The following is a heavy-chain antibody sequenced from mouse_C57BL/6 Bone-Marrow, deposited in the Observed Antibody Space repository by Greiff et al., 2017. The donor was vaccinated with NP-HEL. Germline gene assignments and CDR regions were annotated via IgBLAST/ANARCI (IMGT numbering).Heavy chain of an antibody. J-gene: IGHJ2*01. CDR2: IYPGSGST. D-gene: IGHD1-1*01. CDR1: GYTFTSYW. V-gene: IGHV1-55*01. CDR3: ARVHPSYYYGSSYDY. Sequence: QVQLKQPGAELVKPGASVKMSCKASGYTFTSYWITWVKQRPGQGLEWIGDIYPGSGSTNYNEKFKSKATLTVDTSSSTAYMQLSSLTSEDSAVYYCARVHPSYYYGSSYDYWGQGTTLTVSS.